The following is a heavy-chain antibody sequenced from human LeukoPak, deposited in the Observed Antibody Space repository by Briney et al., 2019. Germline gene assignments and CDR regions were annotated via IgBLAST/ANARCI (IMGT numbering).Heavy chain of an antibody. CDR3: ARDPVNDAFDI. V-gene: IGHV4-31*03. CDR1: GGSISSGGYY. J-gene: IGHJ3*02. CDR2: IYYSGST. Sequence: SQTLSLTCTVSGGSISSGGYYWRWSRQHPGRGLEWIGYIYYSGSTYYNPSLKSRVTISVDTSKNQFSLKLSSVTAADTAVYYCARDPVNDAFDIWGQGTMVTVSS.